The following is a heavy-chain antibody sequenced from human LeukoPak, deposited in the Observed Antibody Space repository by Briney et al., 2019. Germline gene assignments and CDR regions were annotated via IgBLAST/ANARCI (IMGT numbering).Heavy chain of an antibody. CDR1: GGSISSSNW. CDR2: IYYSGST. CDR3: ARGAWQGSGYYMDV. D-gene: IGHD6-19*01. Sequence: PSETLSLTCAVSGGSISSSNWWSWVRQPPGKGLEWIAYIYYSGSTNYNPSLKSRVTISVDTSRNQFSLELTSVTAADTALYYCARGAWQGSGYYMDVWGKGTTVTVSS. J-gene: IGHJ6*03. V-gene: IGHV4-4*02.